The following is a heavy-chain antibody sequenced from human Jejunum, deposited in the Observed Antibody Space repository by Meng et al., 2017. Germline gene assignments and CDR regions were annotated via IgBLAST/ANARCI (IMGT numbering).Heavy chain of an antibody. Sequence: QMTFKQSGLTSRRPTQTLTPTCTFCGFSVSTSGGSVAWIDRLPGKALEWLALIYWDDDKRYNHPLSNRLTISNDTAKTQVVLTRTIVAPVDTGTYFCAHRAAVSASFQLDYWGPGTLVTVSS. D-gene: IGHD6-13*01. V-gene: IGHV2-5*02. CDR2: IYWDDDK. J-gene: IGHJ4*02. CDR1: GFSVSTSGGS. CDR3: AHRAAVSASFQLDY.